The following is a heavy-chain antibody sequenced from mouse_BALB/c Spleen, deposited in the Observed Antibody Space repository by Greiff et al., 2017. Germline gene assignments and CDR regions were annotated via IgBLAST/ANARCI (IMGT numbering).Heavy chain of an antibody. Sequence: EVQLQQSGAELVKPGASVKLSCTASGFNIKDSYMHWVKQRPEQGLEWIGRIDPANGNTKYDPKFQGKATITADTSSNTAYLQLSSLTSEDTAVYYCARGHYYAMDYWGQGTSVTVSS. CDR2: IDPANGNT. CDR1: GFNIKDSY. CDR3: ARGHYYAMDY. V-gene: IGHV14-3*02. J-gene: IGHJ4*01.